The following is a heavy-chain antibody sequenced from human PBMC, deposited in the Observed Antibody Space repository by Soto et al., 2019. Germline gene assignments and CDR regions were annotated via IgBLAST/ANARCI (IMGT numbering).Heavy chain of an antibody. Sequence: PGESLKISCKGSGYSFTSYWISWVRQMPGKGMEWMGRIDPSDSYTKYSPSFQGHVTISADKSIRTAYLQWSSLKASDTAMYYCATLAGVRFGDHSDXWGQVTLVTVSX. J-gene: IGHJ4*02. CDR1: GYSFTSYW. V-gene: IGHV5-10-1*01. CDR3: ATLAGVRFGDHSDX. D-gene: IGHD3-10*01. CDR2: IDPSDSYT.